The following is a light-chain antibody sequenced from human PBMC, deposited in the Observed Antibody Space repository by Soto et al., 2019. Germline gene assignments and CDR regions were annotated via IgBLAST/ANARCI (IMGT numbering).Light chain of an antibody. V-gene: IGLV2-8*01. CDR2: GVT. J-gene: IGLJ3*02. Sequence: QSALAQPPSASGSPGQSVTISCTGSGSDIGAYNFVSWYQQPPGKAPQLMIFGVTERPSGVPDRFSGSKSGNTASLTVSGLQADDEAVYYCYSYAGRNIWVFGGGTKVTVL. CDR1: GSDIGAYNF. CDR3: YSYAGRNIWV.